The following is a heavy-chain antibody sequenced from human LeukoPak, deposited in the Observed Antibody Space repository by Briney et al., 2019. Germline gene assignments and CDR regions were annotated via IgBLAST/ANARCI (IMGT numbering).Heavy chain of an antibody. CDR1: GYTFTSYY. V-gene: IGHV1-46*01. CDR3: ARDCGDYARYNWFDP. Sequence: ASVKVSCKASGYTFTSYYMHWVRQAPGQGLEWMGIINPSGGSTSYAQKFQGGVAMTRDTSTSTVYMELSSLRSEDTAVYYCARDCGDYARYNWFDPWGQGTLVTVSS. J-gene: IGHJ5*02. CDR2: INPSGGST. D-gene: IGHD4-17*01.